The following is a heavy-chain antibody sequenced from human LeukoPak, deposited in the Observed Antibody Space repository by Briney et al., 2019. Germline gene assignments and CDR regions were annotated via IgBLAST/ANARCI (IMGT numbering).Heavy chain of an antibody. CDR3: VRQFAS. Sequence: GGSLRLSCAASGFTFGDHIMNWVRQLPGKRLEWVAYVSGSGSTVYYADSVKGRFTVSRDNGKSSLYLQMNSPRVEDTALYYCVRQFASWGQGTLVTVSS. CDR2: VSGSGSTV. J-gene: IGHJ4*02. CDR1: GFTFGDHI. V-gene: IGHV3-48*01.